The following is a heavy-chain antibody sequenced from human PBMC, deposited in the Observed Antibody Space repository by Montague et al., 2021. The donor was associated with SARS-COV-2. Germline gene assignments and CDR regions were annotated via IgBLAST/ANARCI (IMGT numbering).Heavy chain of an antibody. Sequence: SETLSLTCTVSGXSISSHYWSWIRQPPGKGLEWIGYIYYSGSTNYNPSLKSRVTISVDTSKNQFSLKLSSVTAADTAVYYCARGSGWMGNAFDIWGQGTMVTVSS. D-gene: IGHD6-19*01. CDR3: ARGSGWMGNAFDI. V-gene: IGHV4-59*11. J-gene: IGHJ3*02. CDR1: GXSISSHY. CDR2: IYYSGST.